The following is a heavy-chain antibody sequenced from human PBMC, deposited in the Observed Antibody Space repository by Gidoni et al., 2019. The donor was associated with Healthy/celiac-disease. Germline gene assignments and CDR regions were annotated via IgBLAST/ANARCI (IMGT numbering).Heavy chain of an antibody. Sequence: EVQLVEYGGGLVQPGRSLVLSCAASGFTFDDYAMHWVRQAPGKGLEWVSGISWNSGSIGYADSVKGRFTISRDNAKNSLYLQMNSLRAEDTALYYCAKDRRGNMYYFDYWGQGTLVTVSS. V-gene: IGHV3-9*01. D-gene: IGHD4-4*01. CDR1: GFTFDDYA. J-gene: IGHJ4*02. CDR2: ISWNSGSI. CDR3: AKDRRGNMYYFDY.